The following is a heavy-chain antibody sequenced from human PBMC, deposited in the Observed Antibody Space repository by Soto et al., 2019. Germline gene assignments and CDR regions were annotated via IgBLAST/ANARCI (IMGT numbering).Heavy chain of an antibody. Sequence: QVQLVQSGAAVKKPGSSVKVSCKASGGTFSSYAISWVRQAPGQGLEWMGGIIPIFGTANYAQKFQGRVTITADESTSTAYMELSSLRSEDTAVYYCARDLEVRAGGYYYGMDVWGQGTTVTVSS. J-gene: IGHJ6*02. CDR2: IIPIFGTA. CDR3: ARDLEVRAGGYYYGMDV. CDR1: GGTFSSYA. D-gene: IGHD3-10*01. V-gene: IGHV1-69*12.